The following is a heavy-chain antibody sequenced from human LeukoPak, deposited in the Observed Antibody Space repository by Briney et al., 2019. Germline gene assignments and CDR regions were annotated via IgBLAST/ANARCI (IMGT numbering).Heavy chain of an antibody. D-gene: IGHD3-10*01. CDR1: GGSTSSYY. V-gene: IGHV4-59*01. CDR2: IYYSGST. Sequence: SETLSLTCTVSGGSTSSYYWNWIRQPPGKELEWIGNIYYSGSTNYNPYLKSRVTISIDTSKNQFSLKVNSAIAADTAVYYCARESMYSSVGSYGFDIWGQGTMVTVSS. CDR3: ARESMYSSVGSYGFDI. J-gene: IGHJ3*02.